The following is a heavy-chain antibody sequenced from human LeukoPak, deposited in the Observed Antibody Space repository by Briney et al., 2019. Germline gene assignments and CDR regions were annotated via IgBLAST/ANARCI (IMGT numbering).Heavy chain of an antibody. Sequence: PSETLSLTCTVSGGSISSTPHYWGWIRQPAGKGLEWMGRISSAGHTNYSPFLKGRVLLSVDTPRNQFSLKLTSVTAADTAVYYCAGDDCSSSSCYLFHWGQGTLVTVSS. CDR1: GGSISSTPHY. CDR2: ISSAGHT. V-gene: IGHV4-61*02. D-gene: IGHD2-2*01. CDR3: AGDDCSSSSCYLFH. J-gene: IGHJ4*02.